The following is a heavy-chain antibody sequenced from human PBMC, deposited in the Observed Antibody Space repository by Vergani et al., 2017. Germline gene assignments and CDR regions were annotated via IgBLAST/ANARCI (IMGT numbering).Heavy chain of an antibody. J-gene: IGHJ5*02. Sequence: QVQLQESGPGLVKPSQTLSLPCTVSGGSISSGDYYWSWIRQPPGKGLEWIGYIHYSGSTYYNPSLKSRVTISVDTSKNQFSLKLSSVTAADTAVYYCARVVIAAAGTAPWFDPWGQGTLVTVSS. D-gene: IGHD6-13*01. CDR3: ARVVIAAAGTAPWFDP. CDR1: GGSISSGDYY. CDR2: IHYSGST. V-gene: IGHV4-30-4*08.